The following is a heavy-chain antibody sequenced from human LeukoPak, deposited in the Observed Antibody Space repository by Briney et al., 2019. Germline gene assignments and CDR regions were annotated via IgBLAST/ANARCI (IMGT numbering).Heavy chain of an antibody. CDR1: GFTFSSYA. CDR3: ARGGRKEWLRFEQRNYYYYMDV. J-gene: IGHJ6*03. V-gene: IGHV3-48*04. D-gene: IGHD5-12*01. CDR2: ISSSGSTI. Sequence: GRSLRLSCAASGFTFSSYAMQWIRQAPGKGLEWVSYISSSGSTIYYADSVKGRFTISRDNAKNSLYLQMNSLRAEDTAVYYCARGGRKEWLRFEQRNYYYYMDVWGKGTTVTVSS.